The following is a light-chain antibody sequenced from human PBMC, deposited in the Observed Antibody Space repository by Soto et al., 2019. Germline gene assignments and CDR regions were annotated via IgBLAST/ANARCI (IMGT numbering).Light chain of an antibody. J-gene: IGKJ3*01. CDR2: GAS. Sequence: EIVLTQSPGTLSLSPGERATLSCRASQSVSSSYLAWYQQKPGQAPRLLIYGASSRATGIPERFRGSGSGTDFTLTISRLEPEDLAVYYCQQYGSSPRVTFGPGTKVDIK. V-gene: IGKV3-20*01. CDR1: QSVSSSY. CDR3: QQYGSSPRVT.